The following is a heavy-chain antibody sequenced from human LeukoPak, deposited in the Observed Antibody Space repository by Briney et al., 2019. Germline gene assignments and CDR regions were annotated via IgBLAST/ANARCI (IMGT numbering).Heavy chain of an antibody. D-gene: IGHD3-10*01. J-gene: IGHJ6*02. V-gene: IGHV4-61*01. CDR1: GGSFSSGSYY. CDR2: IYYSGST. CDR3: AASYGYGMDV. Sequence: SETLSLTCTVSGGSFSSGSYYWSWIRQPPGKGLEWIGYIYYSGSTNYNPSLKSRVTISVDTSKNQFSLKLSSVTAADTAVYYCAASYGYGMDVWGQGTTVTVSS.